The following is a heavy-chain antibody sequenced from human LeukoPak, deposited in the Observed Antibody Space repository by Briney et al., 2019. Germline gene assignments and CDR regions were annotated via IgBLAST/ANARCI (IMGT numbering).Heavy chain of an antibody. CDR2: IYYRGST. V-gene: IGHV4-61*01. D-gene: IGHD2-2*01. CDR1: GGSVSSGLHY. Sequence: PSETLSFTCTVSGGSVSSGLHYWNWIRQPPGKGLEWIGYIYYRGSTDYNPSLKSRVTMSVDTSKNQFSLKLRSVTAADTAVYYCARDSHFCSGISCDLGWFDPWGQGTLVTVSS. CDR3: ARDSHFCSGISCDLGWFDP. J-gene: IGHJ5*02.